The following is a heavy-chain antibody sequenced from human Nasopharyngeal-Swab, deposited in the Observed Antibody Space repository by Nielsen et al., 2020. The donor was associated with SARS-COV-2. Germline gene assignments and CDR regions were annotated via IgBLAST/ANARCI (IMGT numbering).Heavy chain of an antibody. CDR2: IKQDGSEK. V-gene: IGHV3-7*04. Sequence: GGSLRLSCAASGFTFSSYWMSWVRQAPGKGLEWVANIKQDGSEKYYVDSVKGRFTISRDNAKSSLYLQMNSLRAEDTAVYYCAREALLLWFGAAFDYWGQGTLVTVSS. J-gene: IGHJ4*02. CDR3: AREALLLWFGAAFDY. CDR1: GFTFSSYW. D-gene: IGHD3-10*01.